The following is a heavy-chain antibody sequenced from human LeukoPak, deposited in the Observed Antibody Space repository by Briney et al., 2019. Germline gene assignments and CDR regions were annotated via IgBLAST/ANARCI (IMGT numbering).Heavy chain of an antibody. D-gene: IGHD6-6*01. CDR2: ISGSGGST. CDR3: AKDRLAARSSCYYGMDV. Sequence: GGSLGLSCAASGFTFSSYAMSWVRQAPGKGLEWVSAISGSGGSTYYADSVKGRFTISRDNSKNTLYLQMNSLRAEDTAVYYCAKDRLAARSSCYYGMDVWGQGTTVTVSS. J-gene: IGHJ6*02. CDR1: GFTFSSYA. V-gene: IGHV3-23*01.